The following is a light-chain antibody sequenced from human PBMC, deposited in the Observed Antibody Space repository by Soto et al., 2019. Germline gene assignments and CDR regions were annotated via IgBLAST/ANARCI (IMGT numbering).Light chain of an antibody. CDR3: HQYHNFPRT. CDR1: QTVSSF. J-gene: IGKJ1*01. CDR2: DSS. Sequence: VLTQSPATLSLSPGERATLSCRASQTVSSFLAWYQQKPGQAPRLLIHDSSDRATGIPARFSGSGSGTDFTLTVSSLQPDDFATYYCHQYHNFPRTFGQGTKVEI. V-gene: IGKV3-11*01.